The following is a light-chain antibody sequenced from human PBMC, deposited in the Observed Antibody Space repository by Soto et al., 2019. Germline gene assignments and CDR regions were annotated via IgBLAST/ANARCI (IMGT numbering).Light chain of an antibody. V-gene: IGKV1-5*01. CDR2: DAS. CDR3: QQYYSYSPYT. J-gene: IGKJ2*01. CDR1: LSVARR. Sequence: DIQMTQSPSTLSAPVGDSVTITCRASLSVARRVAWFQQKPGMAPKLLIYDASTLESGVPSRFSGSGSWTEFNLTISSLQPDDFATYYCQQYYSYSPYTFGQGTKLEIK.